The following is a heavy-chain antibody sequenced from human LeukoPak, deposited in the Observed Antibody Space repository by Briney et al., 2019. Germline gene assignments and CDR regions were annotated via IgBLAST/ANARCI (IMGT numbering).Heavy chain of an antibody. CDR2: ISDHEINK. Sequence: PGGSLRLSCAASGFTFSAYGMDWVRQAPGKGLDWVAFISDHEINKYYADSVKGRFAISRDNSKNTLYLQMNSLRAEDTAVYYCVKRHPTSWYVVDYWGQGTLVTVSS. D-gene: IGHD6-13*01. CDR1: GFTFSAYG. V-gene: IGHV3-30*18. CDR3: VKRHPTSWYVVDY. J-gene: IGHJ4*02.